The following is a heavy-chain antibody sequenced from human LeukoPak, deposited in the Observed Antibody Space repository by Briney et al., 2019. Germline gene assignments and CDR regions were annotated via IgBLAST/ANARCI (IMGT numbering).Heavy chain of an antibody. V-gene: IGHV3-30*18. CDR1: GFSFNNYG. CDR3: AKDSPVATW. Sequence: GRSLRLSCAASGFSFNNYGMHWVRQAPGKGLEWVAVISYDRSNKYYADSVKGRFTISRDNSKNTLYLQMDSLRADDTAKYYCAKDSPVATWWGQGTLVTVSS. D-gene: IGHD1-26*01. CDR2: ISYDRSNK. J-gene: IGHJ4*02.